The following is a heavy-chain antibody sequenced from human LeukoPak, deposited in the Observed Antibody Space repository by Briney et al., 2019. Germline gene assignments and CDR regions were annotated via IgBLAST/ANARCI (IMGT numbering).Heavy chain of an antibody. V-gene: IGHV1-2*02. CDR1: GYTFTGYY. CDR3: ARVWLYGSGSYYNLDY. J-gene: IGHJ4*02. D-gene: IGHD3-10*01. Sequence: ASVTVSFKASGYTFTGYYMHWVRQAPGQGVEWMGWINPNSGGTNYAQKFQGRVTMTRDTSISTAYMELSRLRSDDTAVYYCARVWLYGSGSYYNLDYWGQGTLVTVSS. CDR2: INPNSGGT.